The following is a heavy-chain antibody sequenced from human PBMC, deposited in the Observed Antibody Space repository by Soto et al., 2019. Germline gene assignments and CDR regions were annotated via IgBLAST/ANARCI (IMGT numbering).Heavy chain of an antibody. V-gene: IGHV3-23*01. D-gene: IGHD1-26*01. CDR3: AKVQVGATPAEYFQH. CDR1: GFSFSSYA. J-gene: IGHJ1*01. Sequence: GGSLGLSCAASGFSFSSYAMSWVRQAPGKGLEWVSAISGSGGSTYYADSVKGRFTISRDNSKNTLYLQMNSLRAEDTAVYYCAKVQVGATPAEYFQHWGQGTLVTVSS. CDR2: ISGSGGST.